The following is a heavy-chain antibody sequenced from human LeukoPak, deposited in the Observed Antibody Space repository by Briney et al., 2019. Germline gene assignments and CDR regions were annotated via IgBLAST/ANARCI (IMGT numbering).Heavy chain of an antibody. D-gene: IGHD3-10*01. J-gene: IGHJ6*03. CDR1: GYTFTGYY. CDR2: INPNSGST. CDR3: ARVDGSGSYYTSYYYYYMDV. V-gene: IGHV1-2*02. Sequence: ASVKVSCKASGYTFTGYYMHWVRQAPGQGLEWMGWINPNSGSTNYAQKFQGRVTMTRDTSISTAYIELSRLRSDDTAVYYCARVDGSGSYYTSYYYYYMDVWGKGTTVTVSS.